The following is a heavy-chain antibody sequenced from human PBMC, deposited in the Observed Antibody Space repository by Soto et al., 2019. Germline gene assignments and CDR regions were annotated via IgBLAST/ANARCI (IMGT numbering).Heavy chain of an antibody. D-gene: IGHD4-17*01. CDR2: ISGSGGRS. J-gene: IGHJ4*01. CDR1: DFIFRGSA. Sequence: GGSLRLSCVGSDFIFRGSAMSWVRQAPGKGLEWVSAISGSGGRSYYADSVEGRFTISRDNSKNILYLQMTALTAGDAAIYYCARLNSGDYGLDYFAYWGHGTLVTVSS. CDR3: ARLNSGDYGLDYFAY. V-gene: IGHV3-23*01.